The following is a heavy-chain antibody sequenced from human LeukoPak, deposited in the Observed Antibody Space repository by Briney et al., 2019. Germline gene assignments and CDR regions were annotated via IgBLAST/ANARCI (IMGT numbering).Heavy chain of an antibody. Sequence: PGGSLRLSCAASGFTFSSYAMNWVRQAPGKGLEWVSAISGSGGSTYYADSVKGRFTISRDNSRNTLYLQMNSLRAEDTAVYYCARKLPYSSGWSYFDYWGQGTLVTVSS. CDR3: ARKLPYSSGWSYFDY. D-gene: IGHD6-13*01. J-gene: IGHJ4*02. CDR2: ISGSGGST. CDR1: GFTFSSYA. V-gene: IGHV3-23*01.